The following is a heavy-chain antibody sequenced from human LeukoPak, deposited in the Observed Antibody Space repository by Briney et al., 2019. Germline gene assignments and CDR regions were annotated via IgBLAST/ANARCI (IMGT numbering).Heavy chain of an antibody. D-gene: IGHD2-2*01. CDR1: GFTFSSYW. CDR3: ARVRVVVPAAVESYYYMDV. V-gene: IGHV3-74*01. J-gene: IGHJ6*03. Sequence: PGGSLRLSCAASGFTFSSYWMHWVRQAPGKGLVWVSRTNTDGTSTNYADSVKGRFTISRDNAKNSLYLQMNSLRAEDTAVYYCARVRVVVPAAVESYYYMDVWGKGTTVTVSS. CDR2: TNTDGTST.